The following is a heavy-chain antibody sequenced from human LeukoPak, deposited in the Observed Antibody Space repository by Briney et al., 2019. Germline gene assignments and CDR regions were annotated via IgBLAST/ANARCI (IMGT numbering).Heavy chain of an antibody. D-gene: IGHD2-2*01. Sequence: TSETLSLTCTVSGGSISSYYWSWLRQPPGKGLEWIGYIYYSGSTNYNPSLKSRVTISVDTSKNQFSLKLSSVTAADTAVYYCARYCSSTSCRNWFDPWGQGTLVTVSS. J-gene: IGHJ5*02. CDR3: ARYCSSTSCRNWFDP. V-gene: IGHV4-59*01. CDR1: GGSISSYY. CDR2: IYYSGST.